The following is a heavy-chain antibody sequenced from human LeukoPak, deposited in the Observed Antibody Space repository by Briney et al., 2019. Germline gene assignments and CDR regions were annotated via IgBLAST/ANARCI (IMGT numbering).Heavy chain of an antibody. Sequence: GGSLRLSCAASGFTFSNVWMSWVRQAPGKGLEWVGFIRSKAYGATTEYAASLKDRFTISRDDSKSIAYLQVNSLKTEDTAVYYCTRILLKWELPGSDAFDIWGEGTMVTVSS. J-gene: IGHJ3*02. V-gene: IGHV3-49*04. CDR1: GFTFSNVW. CDR3: TRILLKWELPGSDAFDI. D-gene: IGHD1-26*01. CDR2: IRSKAYGATT.